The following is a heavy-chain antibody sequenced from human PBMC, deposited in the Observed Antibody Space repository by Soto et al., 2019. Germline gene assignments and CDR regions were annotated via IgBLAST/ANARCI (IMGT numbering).Heavy chain of an antibody. J-gene: IGHJ3*02. CDR3: ASGQGLLWAFDI. CDR1: GGTFSSYT. V-gene: IGHV1-69*02. D-gene: IGHD3-16*01. Sequence: QVQLVQSGAEVKKPGSSVKVSCKASGGTFSSYTISWVRQAPGQGLEWMGRIIPILGIVNYAQKFQGRVTITADKSTSTAYMELSSMRSEDTAVYYCASGQGLLWAFDIWGQGTMVTVSS. CDR2: IIPILGIV.